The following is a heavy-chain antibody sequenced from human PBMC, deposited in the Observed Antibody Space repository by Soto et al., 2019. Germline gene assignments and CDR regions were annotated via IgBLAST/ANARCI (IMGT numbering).Heavy chain of an antibody. Sequence: QVQLQESGPGLVKPSETLSLTCTVSGGSISSYYWSWIRQPPGKGLEWIGYIYYSGSTNYNPSLKSPVTLSVDTSKTQFSLKLSSVTAADTAVYYCASRYGGTLDYWGQGTLVTVSS. CDR2: IYYSGST. CDR3: ASRYGGTLDY. V-gene: IGHV4-59*08. D-gene: IGHD4-17*01. CDR1: GGSISSYY. J-gene: IGHJ4*02.